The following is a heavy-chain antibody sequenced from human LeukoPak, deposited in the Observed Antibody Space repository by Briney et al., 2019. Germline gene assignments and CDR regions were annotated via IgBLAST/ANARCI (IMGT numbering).Heavy chain of an antibody. D-gene: IGHD2-15*01. Sequence: GGSLRLSYAASGFTFSSYAMSWVRQAPGKGLEWVSAISGSGGSTYYADSVKGRFTISRDNSKNTLYLQMNSLRAEDTAVYYCARKSRGRQDFDYWGQGTLVTVSS. CDR1: GFTFSSYA. CDR3: ARKSRGRQDFDY. V-gene: IGHV3-23*01. CDR2: ISGSGGST. J-gene: IGHJ4*02.